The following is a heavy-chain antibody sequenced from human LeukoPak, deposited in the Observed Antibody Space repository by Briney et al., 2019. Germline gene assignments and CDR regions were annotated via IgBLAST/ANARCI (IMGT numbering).Heavy chain of an antibody. CDR3: AGDPPGTPGGFDV. V-gene: IGHV1-69*06. Sequence: SVRVSCKASAGTFNTYAISWVRQAPGQGLEWMGRITPLSATPSQSQWIQGRVTITADISTNTVYLHLSSLRSEDTALYFCAGDPPGTPGGFDVWGQGTMVTVSS. D-gene: IGHD3-10*01. CDR2: ITPLSATP. CDR1: AGTFNTYA. J-gene: IGHJ3*01.